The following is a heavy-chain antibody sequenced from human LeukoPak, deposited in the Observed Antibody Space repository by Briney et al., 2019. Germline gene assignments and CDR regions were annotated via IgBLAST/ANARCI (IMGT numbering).Heavy chain of an antibody. Sequence: PGGSLRLSCAASGFTFDDYGMSWVRQAPGKGLEWVSGINWNGGSTGYADSVKGRFTISRDNAKNSLYLQMNSLRAEDTALYYCARDDNTAMVTLFDYWGQGTLVTVSS. D-gene: IGHD5-18*01. V-gene: IGHV3-20*04. CDR3: ARDDNTAMVTLFDY. CDR2: INWNGGST. J-gene: IGHJ4*02. CDR1: GFTFDDYG.